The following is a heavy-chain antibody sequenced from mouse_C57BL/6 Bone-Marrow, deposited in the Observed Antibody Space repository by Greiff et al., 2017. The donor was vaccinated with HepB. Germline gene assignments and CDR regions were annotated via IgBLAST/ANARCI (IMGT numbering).Heavy chain of an antibody. Sequence: EVQLQQSGPVLVKPGASVKMSCKASGYTFTDYYMNWVKQSHGKSLEWLGVINPYNGGTSYNQMFKGKATLTVDKSSSTAYMELNSLTSEDSAVYYCAREGYYDYYYFDYWGQGTTLTVSS. J-gene: IGHJ2*01. CDR2: INPYNGGT. D-gene: IGHD2-4*01. CDR1: GYTFTDYY. V-gene: IGHV1-19*01. CDR3: AREGYYDYYYFDY.